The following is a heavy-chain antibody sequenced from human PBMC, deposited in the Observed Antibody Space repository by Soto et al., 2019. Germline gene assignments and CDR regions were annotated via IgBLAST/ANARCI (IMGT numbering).Heavy chain of an antibody. V-gene: IGHV3-64*01. J-gene: IGHJ6*03. CDR2: ISTNGVGT. CDR3: ARRARPDFYYMDV. D-gene: IGHD6-6*01. Sequence: EVQLVESGGGLAQPGGSLRLSCAASGFTLSGYAMDWVRQAPGKGLEYVSGISTNGVGTYYANSVQGRFTISRDNSKNTVYLPMGSLRPEDMAVYYCARRARPDFYYMDVWCKGTTVTVSS. CDR1: GFTLSGYA.